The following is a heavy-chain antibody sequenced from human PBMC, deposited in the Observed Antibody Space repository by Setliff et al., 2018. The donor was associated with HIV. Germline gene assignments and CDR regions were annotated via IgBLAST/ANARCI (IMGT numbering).Heavy chain of an antibody. CDR1: GFTFXXXX. D-gene: IGHD6-13*01. Sequence: VXSLRXXCAASGFTFXXXXXNWVRQAPXXGLEWVXXISXSSSTIYYADSVKXXXTISRDNAKNSLYLQMNSLRAEDTAVYYCARSRAAGFDYWGXGTLVTVSS. CDR2: ISXSSSTI. CDR3: ARSRAAGFDY. V-gene: IGHV3-48*01. J-gene: IGHJ4*02.